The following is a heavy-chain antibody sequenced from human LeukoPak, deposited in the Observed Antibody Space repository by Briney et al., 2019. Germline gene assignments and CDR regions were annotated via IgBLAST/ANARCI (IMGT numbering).Heavy chain of an antibody. Sequence: GGSLRLSCAASGFDLGHYEVNWVRQAPGKGLEWIAHISVRAATIYYGDSVEGRFTISRDNAKNSLYLQMNSLRAEDTAVYYCARRAKSIAARQGSQWLDPWGQGTLVTVSS. CDR1: GFDLGHYE. CDR3: ARRAKSIAARQGSQWLDP. CDR2: ISVRAATI. V-gene: IGHV3-48*03. J-gene: IGHJ5*02. D-gene: IGHD6-6*01.